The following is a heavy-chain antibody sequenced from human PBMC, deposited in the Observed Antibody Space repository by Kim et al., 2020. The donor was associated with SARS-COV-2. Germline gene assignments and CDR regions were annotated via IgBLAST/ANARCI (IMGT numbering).Heavy chain of an antibody. D-gene: IGHD5-12*01. Sequence: GGSLRLSCAASGFTFSSYAMHWVRQAPGKGLEWVAVISYDGSNKYYADSVKGRFTISRDNSKNTLYLQMNSLRAEDTAVYYCARSPYETLDYWGQGTLVT. CDR2: ISYDGSNK. V-gene: IGHV3-30*04. CDR3: ARSPYETLDY. J-gene: IGHJ4*02. CDR1: GFTFSSYA.